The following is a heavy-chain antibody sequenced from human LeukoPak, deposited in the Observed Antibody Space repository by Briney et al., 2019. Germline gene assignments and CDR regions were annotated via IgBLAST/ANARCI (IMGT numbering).Heavy chain of an antibody. Sequence: SETLSLTCTVSGGSISTYYWNWIRQPPGKGLEWIGYIYHSGSTNYNPSLQSRVTISVDTSKNQFSLKLSSVTAADTAVYYCARETNHGDYASDDYYGMDVWGQGTTVTVSS. CDR2: IYHSGST. CDR1: GGSISTYY. V-gene: IGHV4-59*12. CDR3: ARETNHGDYASDDYYGMDV. J-gene: IGHJ6*02. D-gene: IGHD4-17*01.